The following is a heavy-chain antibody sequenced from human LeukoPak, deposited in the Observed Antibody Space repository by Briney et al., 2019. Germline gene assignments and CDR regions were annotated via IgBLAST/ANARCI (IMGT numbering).Heavy chain of an antibody. CDR3: AKGAQRGFDYSNSLEN. CDR2: IWNDGSNQ. J-gene: IGHJ4*02. CDR1: KFTLSQYG. V-gene: IGHV3-33*06. D-gene: IGHD4-11*01. Sequence: GGSLRLSRAPSKFTLSQYGMHCVRQAPGKGQEWVAVIWNDGSNQYYADSVKGRFTVSRDNSQNTLYLQMNSLRPEDTAVYYCAKGAQRGFDYSNSLENWGQGILVTVSS.